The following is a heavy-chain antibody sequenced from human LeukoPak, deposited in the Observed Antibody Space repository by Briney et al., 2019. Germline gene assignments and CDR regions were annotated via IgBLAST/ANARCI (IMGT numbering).Heavy chain of an antibody. J-gene: IGHJ4*02. Sequence: KPSETLSLTCAVYGGSFSGYYWSWIRQPPGKGLEWIGEINHSGSTNYNPSLKSRVTISVDTSKNQFSLKLSSVTAADTAVYYCARGLPGLVLFYFDYWGQGTLVTVS. V-gene: IGHV4-34*01. D-gene: IGHD2/OR15-2a*01. CDR2: INHSGST. CDR3: ARGLPGLVLFYFDY. CDR1: GGSFSGYY.